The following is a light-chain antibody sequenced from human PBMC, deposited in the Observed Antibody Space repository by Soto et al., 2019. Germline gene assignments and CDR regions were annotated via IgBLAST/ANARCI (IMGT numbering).Light chain of an antibody. V-gene: IGKV3-15*01. CDR3: QQYNNWPPDRT. Sequence: EIVMTQSPATLSVSPGERATLSSRASQSVGSNLAWYQQKPGQAPRLLIYGASTRATGIPARFSGSGSGTVFTLTISSLQSEDFAIYFCQQYNNWPPDRTFGQGTKVEI. CDR2: GAS. CDR1: QSVGSN. J-gene: IGKJ1*01.